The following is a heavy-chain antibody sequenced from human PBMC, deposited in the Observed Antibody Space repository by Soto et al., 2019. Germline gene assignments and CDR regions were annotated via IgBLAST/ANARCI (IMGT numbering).Heavy chain of an antibody. CDR3: ARSPSVSTDSKRVAWYFDF. D-gene: IGHD2-2*01. J-gene: IGHJ2*01. CDR2: KSWDDDR. Sequence: QITLKESGPPLVQPTQTLTLTCSFSGFSLTTDRVAVAWIRQPPGKALEFLGLKSWDDDRRYRPALKPRLSITKDDSKTKVVLEMTNMDPADTATYFCARSPSVSTDSKRVAWYFDFWGPGTLVTVSS. CDR1: GFSLTTDRVA. V-gene: IGHV2-5*02.